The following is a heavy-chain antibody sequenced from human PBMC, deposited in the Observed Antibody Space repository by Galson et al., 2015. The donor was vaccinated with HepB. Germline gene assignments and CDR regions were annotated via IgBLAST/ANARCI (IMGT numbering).Heavy chain of an antibody. CDR2: IYYSGST. CDR3: ARLIKRSYFDY. CDR1: GGSISSSSYY. J-gene: IGHJ4*02. Sequence: SETLSLTCTVSGGSISSSSYYWGWIRQPPGKGLEWIGSIYYSGSTYYNPSLKSRVTISVDTSKNQFSLKLSSVTAADTAVYYCARLIKRSYFDYWGQGTLVTVSS. V-gene: IGHV4-39*01.